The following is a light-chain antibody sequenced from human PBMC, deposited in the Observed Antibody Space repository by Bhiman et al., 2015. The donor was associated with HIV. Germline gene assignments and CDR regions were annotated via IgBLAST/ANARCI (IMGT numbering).Light chain of an antibody. V-gene: IGLV1-40*01. CDR3: QSYDTTLSGVI. CDR1: SSNIGAGYD. J-gene: IGLJ2*01. CDR2: GNS. Sequence: QSVLTQPPSVSGAPGQRVTISCTGSSSNIGAGYDVHWYQQLPGTAPKLLIYGNSNRPSGVPDRFSGSKSDTSASLAITGLRAVDEADYYCQSYDTTLSGVIFGGGTRLTVL.